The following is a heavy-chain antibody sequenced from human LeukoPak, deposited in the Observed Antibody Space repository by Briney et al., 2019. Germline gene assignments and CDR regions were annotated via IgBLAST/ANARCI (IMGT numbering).Heavy chain of an antibody. CDR2: LFYRGSI. J-gene: IGHJ4*02. D-gene: IGHD3-10*01. CDR1: GGSFTSLY. Sequence: MPSETLSLTCHVPGGSFTSLYWNWIRKPPGKGLEWIGDLFYRGSIDYNPSLKSRVNILIDTSKNQFSLKLHSVTAADTAVYYCSRGDGSGTILDDWDQGTLVTVSS. CDR3: SRGDGSGTILDD. V-gene: IGHV4-59*01.